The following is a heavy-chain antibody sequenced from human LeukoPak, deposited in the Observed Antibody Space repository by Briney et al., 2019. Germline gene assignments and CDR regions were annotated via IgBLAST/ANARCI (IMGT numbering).Heavy chain of an antibody. D-gene: IGHD5-12*01. CDR2: ISYDGSNK. V-gene: IGHV3-30-3*01. J-gene: IGHJ4*02. CDR3: AREWVATLTFDY. Sequence: PGGSLRLSCAASGFTFSSYAMHWVRPAPGKGLEWVAVISYDGSNKYYADSVKGRFTISRDNSKNTLYLQMNSLRAEDTAVYYCAREWVATLTFDYWGQGTLVTVSS. CDR1: GFTFSSYA.